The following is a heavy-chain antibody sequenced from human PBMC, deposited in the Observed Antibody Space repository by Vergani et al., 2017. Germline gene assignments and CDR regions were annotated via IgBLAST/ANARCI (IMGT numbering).Heavy chain of an antibody. Sequence: EVQLVESGGGLVQPGRSLRLSCAASRFIFDDYAMHWVRQGPGKGLEWVSGISWNSGSKGYADSVKGRFTISRDNAKNSLYLQMNSLRAEDTALYYCAKEMNHDYGRFDIWGQGTMVTVSS. D-gene: IGHD4-17*01. CDR1: RFIFDDYA. V-gene: IGHV3-9*01. CDR2: ISWNSGSK. CDR3: AKEMNHDYGRFDI. J-gene: IGHJ3*02.